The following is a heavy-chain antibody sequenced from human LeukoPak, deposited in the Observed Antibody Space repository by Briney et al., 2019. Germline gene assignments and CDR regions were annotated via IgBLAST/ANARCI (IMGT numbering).Heavy chain of an antibody. V-gene: IGHV3-23*01. CDR1: GFTFNNYA. CDR3: ARDYADYVGYFFFDY. Sequence: GGSLRLSCAASGFTFNNYAMNWFRQAPGKGLEWVSSISGGGETTYHADSAKGRFTISRDNSQNTLYLQMNSLRAEDTAVYYCARDYADYVGYFFFDYWGQGTLVTVSS. D-gene: IGHD4-17*01. J-gene: IGHJ4*02. CDR2: ISGGGETT.